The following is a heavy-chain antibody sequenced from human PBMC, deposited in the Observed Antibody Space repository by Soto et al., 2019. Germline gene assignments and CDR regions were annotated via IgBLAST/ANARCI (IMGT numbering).Heavy chain of an antibody. J-gene: IGHJ4*02. V-gene: IGHV3-33*01. D-gene: IGHD3-10*01. Sequence: QVQLVESGGGVVQPGRSLRLSCAASGFTFSSYGMHWVRQAPGKGLEWVAVIWYDGSNKYYADSVKGRFTISRDNSKNTLYLEMNSLRAEDTAVYYCARDKGPITAGLMVYWGQGTLVTVSS. CDR3: ARDKGPITAGLMVY. CDR1: GFTFSSYG. CDR2: IWYDGSNK.